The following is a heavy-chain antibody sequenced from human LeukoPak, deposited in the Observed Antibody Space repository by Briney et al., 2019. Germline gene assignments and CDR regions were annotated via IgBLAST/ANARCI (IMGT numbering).Heavy chain of an antibody. CDR3: ARGLEDRISIFGVVKFYYFEF. V-gene: IGHV4-34*01. J-gene: IGHJ4*02. CDR2: IDRSGSS. D-gene: IGHD3-3*02. CDR1: GGSFSNYY. Sequence: SETLSLTCAVYGGSFSNYYWTWIRRPPGKGVAWIGEIDRSGSSHYNPSLKSRVTISVNTSKNQLSLKLSSVTAADTAVYYCARGLEDRISIFGVVKFYYFEFWGQGTLVTVSS.